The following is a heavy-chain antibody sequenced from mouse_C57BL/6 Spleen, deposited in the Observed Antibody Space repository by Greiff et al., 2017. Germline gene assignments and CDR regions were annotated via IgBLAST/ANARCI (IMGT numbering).Heavy chain of an antibody. CDR2: IYPGSGNT. J-gene: IGHJ1*03. CDR3: ATYGSSYGYFDV. D-gene: IGHD1-1*01. V-gene: IGHV1-76*01. CDR1: GYTFTDYY. Sequence: VQLQQSGAELVRPGASVKLSCKASGYTFTDYYINWVKQRPGQGLEWIARIYPGSGNTYYNEKFKGKATLTAEKSSSTAYMQLSSLTSEDSAVYFCATYGSSYGYFDVWGTGTTVTVSS.